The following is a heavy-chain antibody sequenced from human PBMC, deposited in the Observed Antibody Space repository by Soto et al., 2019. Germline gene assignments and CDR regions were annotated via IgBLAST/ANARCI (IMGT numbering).Heavy chain of an antibody. CDR3: AREYPYYNGMDV. J-gene: IGHJ6*02. CDR1: GFTFSDAW. V-gene: IGHV3-15*01. D-gene: IGHD2-2*01. CDR2: IKRKIDGGAT. Sequence: PGESLRLSCAVSGFTFSDAWMSWVRQAPGKGLEWVGRIKRKIDGGATDYTAPVKGRFIISRDDSKNTLYLQMNSLKTEDTAVYYCAREYPYYNGMDVWGQGTTVTVSS.